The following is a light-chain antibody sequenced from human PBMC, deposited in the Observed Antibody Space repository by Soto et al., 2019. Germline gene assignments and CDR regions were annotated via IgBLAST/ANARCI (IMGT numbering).Light chain of an antibody. J-gene: IGKJ2*01. Sequence: EIVLTQSPGTLSLSPGERATLSCRASQSVSSSYLAWYQQKPGQAPRLLIYGASSRATGIPGRFSGSGSGTVFTVTSSRLEPEDLAVYYCHQYGSLYTFGQGTKLEIQ. V-gene: IGKV3-20*01. CDR3: HQYGSLYT. CDR1: QSVSSSY. CDR2: GAS.